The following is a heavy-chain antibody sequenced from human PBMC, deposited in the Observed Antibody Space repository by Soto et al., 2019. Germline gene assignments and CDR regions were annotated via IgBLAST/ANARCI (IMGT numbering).Heavy chain of an antibody. CDR1: GGTFISHA. Sequence: ASSVKVSCKASGGTFISHAISWVRQAPGQGLEWMGGIIPIFGTANYAQKFQGRVTITADKSTSTAYMELSSLRSEDTSVYYCANVGVCGGDCYSGPHFDYWGQGTLVTVSS. J-gene: IGHJ4*02. CDR2: IIPIFGTA. V-gene: IGHV1-69*06. CDR3: ANVGVCGGDCYSGPHFDY. D-gene: IGHD2-21*02.